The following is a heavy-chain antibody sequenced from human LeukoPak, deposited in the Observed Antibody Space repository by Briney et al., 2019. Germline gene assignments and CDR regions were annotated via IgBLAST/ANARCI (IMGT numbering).Heavy chain of an antibody. J-gene: IGHJ6*02. CDR1: GYTFTSYG. D-gene: IGHD2-15*01. CDR3: ARWGGGWYYYYYYGMDV. V-gene: IGHV1-18*01. Sequence: ASVKVSCKASGYTFTSYGISWVRQAPGQGLEWMGWISAYNGNTNYAQKLQGRVTMTTDTSTSTAYMELRSLRSDDTAVYYGARWGGGWYYYYYYGMDVWGQGTTVTVSS. CDR2: ISAYNGNT.